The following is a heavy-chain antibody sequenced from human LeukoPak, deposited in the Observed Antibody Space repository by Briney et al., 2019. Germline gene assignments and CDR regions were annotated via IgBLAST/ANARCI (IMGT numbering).Heavy chain of an antibody. CDR1: GFTFSSYG. J-gene: IGHJ4*02. CDR3: ARDGRRIAVAGTFFDY. Sequence: GRSLRLSCAASGFTFSSYGMHWVRQAPGKGLEWVAVIWYDGSNKCYADSVKGRFTISRDNSKNTLYLQMNSLRAEDTAVYYCARDGRRIAVAGTFFDYWGQGTLVTVSS. CDR2: IWYDGSNK. V-gene: IGHV3-33*01. D-gene: IGHD6-19*01.